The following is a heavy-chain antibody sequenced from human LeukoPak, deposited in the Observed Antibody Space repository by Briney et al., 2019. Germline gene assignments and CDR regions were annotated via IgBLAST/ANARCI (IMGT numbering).Heavy chain of an antibody. V-gene: IGHV3-21*01. J-gene: IGHJ3*02. CDR2: ISSSSSYI. D-gene: IGHD2-15*01. CDR3: ARGPIVVVVAAIVAAFDI. CDR1: GFTFSSYS. Sequence: GGSLRLSCAASGFTFSSYSMNWVRQAPGKGLEWVSSISSSSSYIYYADSVKGRFTISRDNAKNSLYLQMNSLRAEDTAVYYCARGPIVVVVAAIVAAFDIWGQGTMVTVSS.